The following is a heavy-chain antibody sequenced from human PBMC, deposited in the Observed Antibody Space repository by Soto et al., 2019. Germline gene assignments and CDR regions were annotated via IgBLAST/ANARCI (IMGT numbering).Heavy chain of an antibody. J-gene: IGHJ4*02. Sequence: GGSLRLSCVASGFSFSDYSMTWVRQGPDRGLEWVATLTRTGTTFYADSVKGRFTISRDNSRSTLALQMYSLRAGDTARYYCAKRATTVPTPGNYFDCWGQGTLVTVSS. V-gene: IGHV3-23*01. D-gene: IGHD2-15*01. CDR3: AKRATTVPTPGNYFDC. CDR1: GFSFSDYS. CDR2: LTRTGTT.